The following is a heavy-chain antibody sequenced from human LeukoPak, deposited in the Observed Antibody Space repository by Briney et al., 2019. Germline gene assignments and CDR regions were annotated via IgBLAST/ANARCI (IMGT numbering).Heavy chain of an antibody. CDR1: GFTLSDHY. CDR2: ARNKAKSYTT. Sequence: PGGSLRLSCAASGFTLSDHYMDWVRQAPGKGLEWVGRARNKAKSYTTAYAASVKGRFTISRDDSKNSLYLQMNSLKTEDTAVYYCVRALVAGTSYFDYWGQGTLVTVSS. D-gene: IGHD6-19*01. V-gene: IGHV3-72*01. CDR3: VRALVAGTSYFDY. J-gene: IGHJ4*02.